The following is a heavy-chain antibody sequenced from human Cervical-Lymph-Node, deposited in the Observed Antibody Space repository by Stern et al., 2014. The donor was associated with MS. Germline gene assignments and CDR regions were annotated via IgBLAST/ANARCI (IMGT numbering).Heavy chain of an antibody. CDR2: ISYDGNHK. J-gene: IGHJ4*02. CDR1: GFTFSSYG. V-gene: IGHV3-30*03. Sequence: VHLVESGGAVVQPGRSLRLSCAASGFTFSSYGMAWVRQAPGKGLEWVTVISYDGNHKYYAASVKGRFTISRDNSKNTLHLQMNSVTPDDTAIYYCARDYEDTSMLFDHWGQGTLVTVSS. CDR3: ARDYEDTSMLFDH. D-gene: IGHD2-8*01.